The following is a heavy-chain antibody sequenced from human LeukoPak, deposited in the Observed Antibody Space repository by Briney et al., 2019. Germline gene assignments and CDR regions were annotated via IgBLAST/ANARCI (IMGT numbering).Heavy chain of an antibody. V-gene: IGHV3-74*01. D-gene: IGHD3-10*01. CDR2: INSDGSST. CDR3: ARVPFNYYGSGSYIYY. Sequence: GGSLRLSCAASGFTFSSYWMHWVRQAPGKGLVWVSRINSDGSSTSYADSVKGRFTISRDNAKNTLYLQTNSLRAEDTAVYYCARVPFNYYGSGSYIYYWGQGTLVTVSS. CDR1: GFTFSSYW. J-gene: IGHJ4*02.